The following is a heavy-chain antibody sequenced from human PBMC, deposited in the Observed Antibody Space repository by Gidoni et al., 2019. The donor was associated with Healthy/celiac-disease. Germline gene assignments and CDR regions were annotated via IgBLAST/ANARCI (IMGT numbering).Heavy chain of an antibody. CDR1: GFTFSSYA. V-gene: IGHV3-30-3*01. J-gene: IGHJ4*02. CDR3: ARGGDGYNSGYYFDY. CDR2: ISYDGSNK. D-gene: IGHD5-12*01. Sequence: QVQLVESGGGVVQPGRSLRLSCAASGFTFSSYAMHWVRQAPGKGLAWVAVISYDGSNKYYADPVKGRFTISRDNSKNTLYLQMNSLRAEDTAVYYCARGGDGYNSGYYFDYWGQGTLVTVSS.